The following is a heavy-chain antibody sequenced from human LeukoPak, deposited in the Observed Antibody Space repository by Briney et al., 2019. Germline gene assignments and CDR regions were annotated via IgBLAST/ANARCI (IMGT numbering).Heavy chain of an antibody. CDR1: GGSISSYY. CDR2: IYYRGST. Sequence: SETLSLTCTVSGGSISSYYWSWIRQPPGKGLEWIGYIYYRGSTNYNPSLKSRVTISIDRSKNQFSLKLSSVTAADTAVYYCARAPRGPGYDFWSGYSVDYWGQGTLVTVSS. J-gene: IGHJ4*02. CDR3: ARAPRGPGYDFWSGYSVDY. V-gene: IGHV4-59*12. D-gene: IGHD3-3*01.